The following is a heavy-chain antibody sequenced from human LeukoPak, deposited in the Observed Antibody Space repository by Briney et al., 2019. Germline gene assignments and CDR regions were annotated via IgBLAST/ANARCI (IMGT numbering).Heavy chain of an antibody. CDR3: AKGDDIGKHPTRAYYFDT. J-gene: IGHJ4*02. V-gene: IGHV3-23*01. CDR1: GFTFSRHA. CDR2: TGLNSVNT. Sequence: GGSLRLSCAASGFTFSRHAMSWVPQAPGKGLEWVSTTGLNSVNTLCAESVQGRFSISRDNSKNTLDLQMDNLRVDDTAVYYCAKGDDIGKHPTRAYYFDTGGRRTLVT. D-gene: IGHD5-24*01.